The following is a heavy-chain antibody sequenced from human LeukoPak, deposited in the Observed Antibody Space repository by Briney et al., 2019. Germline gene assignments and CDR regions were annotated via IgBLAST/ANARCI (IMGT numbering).Heavy chain of an antibody. CDR3: AKNAGTSFTVHAFDI. CDR2: IYSDESST. Sequence: GGSLRLSCAASAFTFSDYWMHWVRQAPGKGLEWVSRIYSDESSTYYADSVKGRFTISRDNSKNTLYLQMNSLRAEDTAVFYCAKNAGTSFTVHAFDIWGQGTMVTASP. D-gene: IGHD3-10*01. CDR1: AFTFSDYW. J-gene: IGHJ3*02. V-gene: IGHV3-74*01.